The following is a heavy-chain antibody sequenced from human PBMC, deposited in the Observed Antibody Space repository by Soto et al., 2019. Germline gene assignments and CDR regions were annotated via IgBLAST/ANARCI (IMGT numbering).Heavy chain of an antibody. D-gene: IGHD2-21*02. CDR2: ISSTTNYI. J-gene: IGHJ5*02. V-gene: IGHV3-21*06. CDR1: GFIFTRYS. CDR3: ARAVGIGVTGLDL. Sequence: EVQLVESGGGLVKPGGSLRLSCAASGFIFTRYSMNWVRQAPGKGLEWVSSISSTTNYIYYGDSMKGRFTISRDNAKNSLYLEMNSLRAEDTAVYYCARAVGIGVTGLDLWGPGTFVTVS.